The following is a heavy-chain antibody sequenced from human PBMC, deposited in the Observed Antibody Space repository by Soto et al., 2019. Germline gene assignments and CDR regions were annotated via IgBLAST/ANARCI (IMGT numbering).Heavy chain of an antibody. Sequence: EVQLLESGGGLVQPGGSLRLSCAASGFTFSSYAMSWVRQALGKGLEWVSAISGSGGSTYYADSVKGRFTISRDNSKNTLYLQMNSLRAEDTAVYYCAKDYMRIAARPVNYFDYWGQGTLVTVSS. CDR1: GFTFSSYA. D-gene: IGHD6-6*01. V-gene: IGHV3-23*01. J-gene: IGHJ4*02. CDR3: AKDYMRIAARPVNYFDY. CDR2: ISGSGGST.